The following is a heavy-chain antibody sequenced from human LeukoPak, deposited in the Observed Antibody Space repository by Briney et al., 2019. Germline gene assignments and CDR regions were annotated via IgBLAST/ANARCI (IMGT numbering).Heavy chain of an antibody. J-gene: IGHJ4*02. CDR1: GYTFTGYY. D-gene: IGHD4-11*01. CDR2: INPKTGGT. CDR3: ARDRVYDYSNPRGFDY. Sequence: GAPVKVSCKASGYTFTGYYIHWVRQAPGQGLEWMGRINPKTGGTNYAQKFQGRVTMTTDTSTNTAYMELGSLRSDDMAVYYCARDRVYDYSNPRGFDYWGQGTLVTVSS. V-gene: IGHV1-2*06.